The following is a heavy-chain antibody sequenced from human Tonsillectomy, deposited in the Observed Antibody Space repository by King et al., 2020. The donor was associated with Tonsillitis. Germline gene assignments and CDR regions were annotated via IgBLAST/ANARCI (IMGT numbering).Heavy chain of an antibody. CDR2: INHRGST. CDR1: GGSFSGYY. Sequence: VQLQQWGAGLLKPSETLSLTCAVYGGSFSGYYWSWIRQPPGKGLEWIGEINHRGSTNYNPSLKSRVTISVDTSKNQFSLKLSPVTAADTAVYYCARYFGSYELDPWGQGTLVTVSS. V-gene: IGHV4-34*01. CDR3: ARYFGSYELDP. D-gene: IGHD2-21*01. J-gene: IGHJ5*02.